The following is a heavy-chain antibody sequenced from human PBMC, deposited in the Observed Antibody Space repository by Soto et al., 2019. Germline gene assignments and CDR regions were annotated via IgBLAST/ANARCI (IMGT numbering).Heavy chain of an antibody. CDR3: ARNTSRKRFYYYYMDA. CDR2: IYYSGST. V-gene: IGHV4-59*01. J-gene: IGHJ6*03. D-gene: IGHD2-2*01. Sequence: SETLSLTCTVSGGSISSYYWSWIRQPPGKGLEWIGYIYYSGSTNYNPSLKSRVTISVDTSKNQFSLKLSSVTAADTAVYYCARNTSRKRFYYYYMDAWGKGTTVTVSS. CDR1: GGSISSYY.